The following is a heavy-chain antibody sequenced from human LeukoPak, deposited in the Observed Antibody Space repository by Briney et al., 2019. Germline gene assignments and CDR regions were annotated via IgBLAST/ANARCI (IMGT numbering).Heavy chain of an antibody. CDR3: AKSVVTYYYFGMDV. Sequence: PGGSLRLSCAASGFTFDDYAMHWVRQAPGKGLEWVSLISGDGTKTCYEDSVKGRFTISRDNSKNSLYLQMNSLRTEDTASYYCAKSVVTYYYFGMDVWGQGAPVTVSS. J-gene: IGHJ6*02. V-gene: IGHV3-43*02. CDR2: ISGDGTKT. D-gene: IGHD2-21*02. CDR1: GFTFDDYA.